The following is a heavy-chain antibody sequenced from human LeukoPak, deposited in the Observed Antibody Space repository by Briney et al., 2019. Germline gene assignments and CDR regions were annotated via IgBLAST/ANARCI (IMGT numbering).Heavy chain of an antibody. CDR2: ISSSSSYI. V-gene: IGHV3-21*01. CDR3: ARDGVAATGTWWFDP. D-gene: IGHD6-13*01. Sequence: GGSLRLSCAASGFTFSSYSMNWVRQAPGKGLEWVSSISSSSSYIYYADSVKGRFTISRDNAKNSLYLQMNSLRAEDTAVYYCARDGVAATGTWWFDPWGQGTLVTVSS. J-gene: IGHJ5*02. CDR1: GFTFSSYS.